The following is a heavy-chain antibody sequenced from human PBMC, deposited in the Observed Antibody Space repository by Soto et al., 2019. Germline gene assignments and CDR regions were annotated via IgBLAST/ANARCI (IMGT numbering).Heavy chain of an antibody. CDR2: IYYSGST. CDR1: GGSISSGGYY. Sequence: QVQLQESGPGLVKPSQTLSLTCTVSGGSISSGGYYWSWIRQHPGKGLEWIGYIYYSGSTYYNPSLKSRVTISVDTSKNQCSLKLSSVTAADTAVYYCARDKMMMTTVTTVWYFDLWGRGTLVTVSS. CDR3: ARDKMMMTTVTTVWYFDL. D-gene: IGHD4-17*01. V-gene: IGHV4-31*03. J-gene: IGHJ2*01.